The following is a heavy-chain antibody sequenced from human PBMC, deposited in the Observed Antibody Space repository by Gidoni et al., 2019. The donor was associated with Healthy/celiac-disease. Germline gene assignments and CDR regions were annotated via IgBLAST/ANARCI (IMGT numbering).Heavy chain of an antibody. V-gene: IGHV3-11*06. D-gene: IGHD3-10*02. CDR2: ISSSSSST. Sequence: VQLVASGGGLVNPGGSLRPPCAASGFPFRQYYLRWVRQATGKGLEWVSYISSSSSSTNYADSVKGRFTISRDNAKNSLYLQMNSLRAEDTAVYYCAREWSGSASRRAYNGMDVWGQGTLVTVSS. CDR3: AREWSGSASRRAYNGMDV. CDR1: GFPFRQYY. J-gene: IGHJ5*02.